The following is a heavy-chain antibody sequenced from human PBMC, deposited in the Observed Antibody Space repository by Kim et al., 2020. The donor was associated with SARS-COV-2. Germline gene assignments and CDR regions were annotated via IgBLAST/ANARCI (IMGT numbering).Heavy chain of an antibody. Sequence: YSPSLKSKLTITKDTSKSQVVLTMTNMDPVDTATYYCAYRPGRLNYSYFDYWGQGTLVTVSS. CDR3: AYRPGRLNYSYFDY. J-gene: IGHJ4*02. D-gene: IGHD4-4*01. V-gene: IGHV2-5*01.